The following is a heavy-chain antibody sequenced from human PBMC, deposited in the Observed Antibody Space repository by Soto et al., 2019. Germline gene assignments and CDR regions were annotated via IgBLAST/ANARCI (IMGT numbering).Heavy chain of an antibody. CDR3: ARGWEMASLGY. CDR1: GGSFSGYY. CDR2: INHSGST. V-gene: IGHV4-34*01. Sequence: QVQLQQWGAGRLKPSETLSLTCAVYGGSFSGYYWSWIRQPPGKGLEWIGEINHSGSTNYNPSLKSRVTISVDTSKNQFSLKLSSVTAADTAVYYCARGWEMASLGYWGQGTLVTVSS. D-gene: IGHD1-26*01. J-gene: IGHJ4*02.